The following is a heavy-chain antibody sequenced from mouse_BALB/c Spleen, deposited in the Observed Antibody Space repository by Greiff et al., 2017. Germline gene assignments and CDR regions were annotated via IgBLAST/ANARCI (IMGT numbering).Heavy chain of an antibody. CDR1: GYNFTSYW. J-gene: IGHJ2*01. V-gene: IGHV1-55*01. D-gene: IGHD2-3*01. CDR2: IYPGSGST. CDR3: ARLGYYPPFDY. Sequence: QVQLQQPGAELVKPGTSVKLSCKASGYNFTSYWINWVKLRPGQGLEWIGDIYPGSGSTNYNEKFKSKATLTVDTSSSTAYMQLSSLASEDSALYYCARLGYYPPFDYWGQGTTLTVSS.